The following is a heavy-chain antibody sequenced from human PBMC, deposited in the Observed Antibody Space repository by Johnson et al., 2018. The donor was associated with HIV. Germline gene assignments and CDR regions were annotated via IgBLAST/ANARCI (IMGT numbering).Heavy chain of an antibody. CDR1: GFTFSSYG. J-gene: IGHJ3*02. CDR2: INQDGSQN. CDR3: ARAGGIAATDAFDI. V-gene: IGHV3-7*01. D-gene: IGHD6-13*01. Sequence: VQLVESGGGLVQPGRSLRLSCAASGFTFSSYGMHWVRQAPGTGLEWVANINQDGSQNNYVASVTGRFTISRDNAKNSLFLQINTLRAEDTAIYYCARAGGIAATDAFDIWGQGTMVTVSS.